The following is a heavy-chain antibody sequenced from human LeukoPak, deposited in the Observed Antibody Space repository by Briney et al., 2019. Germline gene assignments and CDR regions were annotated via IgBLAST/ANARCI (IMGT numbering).Heavy chain of an antibody. D-gene: IGHD6-13*01. Sequence: SETLSLTCTVSGGSISSYYWSWIRQPPGKGLEWIGYIYYSGGTNYNPSLKSRVTISVDTSRNQFSLKLSSVTAADTAMYYCARAGVAAAGFGTFDYWGQGTLVTVSS. CDR2: IYYSGGT. V-gene: IGHV4-59*01. J-gene: IGHJ4*02. CDR3: ARAGVAAAGFGTFDY. CDR1: GGSISSYY.